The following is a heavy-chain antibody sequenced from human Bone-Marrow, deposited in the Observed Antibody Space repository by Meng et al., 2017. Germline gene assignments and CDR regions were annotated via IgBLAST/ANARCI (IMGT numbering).Heavy chain of an antibody. V-gene: IGHV4-31*03. J-gene: IGHJ2*01. CDR2: IYYSGST. Sequence: QVQWQESGPGLVKPSQTLSLTCTGSGGSISSGNHYWSWIRQHPGKGLEYIGYIYYSGSTYYNPSLKSRVIISVDTSKNQFSLRLNSVTAADTAVYYCASLYGDSSVWYLDLWGRGTLVTVSS. CDR3: ASLYGDSSVWYLDL. D-gene: IGHD4-17*01. CDR1: GGSISSGNHY.